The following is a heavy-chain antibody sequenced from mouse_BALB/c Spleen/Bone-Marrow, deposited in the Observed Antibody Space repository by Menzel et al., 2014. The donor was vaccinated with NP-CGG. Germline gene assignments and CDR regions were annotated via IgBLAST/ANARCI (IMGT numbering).Heavy chain of an antibody. CDR3: ASYYRYSFDY. CDR2: IDPANGNT. CDR1: GFNIKETY. V-gene: IGHV14-3*02. Sequence: VQLQQSGAELVKPGASVKLSCTGSGFNIKETYMHWVKQRPEQGLEWIGRIDPANGNTKYDPKFQGKATITADTSSNTADLQLSSLTSEDTAVYYCASYYRYSFDYWVQGTTRTVSS. D-gene: IGHD2-14*01. J-gene: IGHJ2*01.